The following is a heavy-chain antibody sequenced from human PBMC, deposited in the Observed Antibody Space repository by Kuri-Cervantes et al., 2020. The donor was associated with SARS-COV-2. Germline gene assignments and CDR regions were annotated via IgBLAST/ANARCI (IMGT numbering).Heavy chain of an antibody. V-gene: IGHV3-23*01. Sequence: GESLKISCAGSGFTFSSFAMAWVRQAPGKGLEWISDITDEGADTYFADSVKGRFTISRDSSKYSLTLQMSSLRAEDTAIYYCVKCSAASHPCYLDYWGQGTLVTVSS. CDR3: VKCSAASHPCYLDY. J-gene: IGHJ4*03. CDR2: ITDEGADT. D-gene: IGHD3-10*02. CDR1: GFTFSSFA.